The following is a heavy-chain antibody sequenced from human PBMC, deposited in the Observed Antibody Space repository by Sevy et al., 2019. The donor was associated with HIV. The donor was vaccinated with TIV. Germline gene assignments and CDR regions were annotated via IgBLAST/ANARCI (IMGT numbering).Heavy chain of an antibody. D-gene: IGHD3-22*01. CDR2: ISWDGGST. CDR3: AKGYYYDSSGYFL. CDR1: GFTFDDYT. J-gene: IGHJ4*02. Sequence: GGSLRLSCAASGFTFDDYTMHWVRQAPGKGLEWVSLISWDGGSTYYADSVKGRFTISRDNSKNSLYLQMNSLRTEDTALYYCAKGYYYDSSGYFLWRQGTVVSVSS. V-gene: IGHV3-43*01.